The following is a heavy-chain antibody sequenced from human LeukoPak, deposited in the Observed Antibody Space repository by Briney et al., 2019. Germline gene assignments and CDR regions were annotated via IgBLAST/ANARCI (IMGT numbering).Heavy chain of an antibody. J-gene: IGHJ5*02. V-gene: IGHV4-34*01. CDR1: GGSFSNYY. CDR3: ARKRNYNGSGTYYPHRIMWFDP. D-gene: IGHD3-10*01. Sequence: PSETLSLTCAVYGGSFSNYYWSWIRQPPGKGLEWIGEINDSGSTIYNPSLKSRVTISLDTSKNQFSLKLKSVTAADTAVYYCARKRNYNGSGTYYPHRIMWFDPWGQGTLVTVSS. CDR2: INDSGST.